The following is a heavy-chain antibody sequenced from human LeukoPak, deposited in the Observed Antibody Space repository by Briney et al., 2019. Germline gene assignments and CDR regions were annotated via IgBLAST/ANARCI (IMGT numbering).Heavy chain of an antibody. J-gene: IGHJ3*02. CDR1: GFTFSSYA. V-gene: IGHV3-23*01. CDR3: ASSIAAAGTDAFDI. D-gene: IGHD6-13*01. Sequence: GGSLRLSCAASGFTFSSYAMSWVRQAPGKGLEWVSAISGSGGSTYYADSVKGRFTISRDNAKNSLYLQMNSLRAEDTAVYYCASSIAAAGTDAFDIWGQGTMVTVSS. CDR2: ISGSGGST.